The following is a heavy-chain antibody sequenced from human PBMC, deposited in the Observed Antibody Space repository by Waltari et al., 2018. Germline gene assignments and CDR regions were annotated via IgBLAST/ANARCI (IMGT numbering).Heavy chain of an antibody. CDR2: ISGSGGTT. J-gene: IGHJ6*02. CDR1: GFTFSSYA. D-gene: IGHD3-3*01. CDR3: AKEKRFLEWLLYEYSQSAWGYYGMDV. V-gene: IGHV3-23*04. Sequence: EVQLVESGGGLVQPGGSLRLSCAASGFTFSSYAMSWVRQAPGKGLEWVSAISGSGGTTYYAVPGKGRFTISIYNSMNTLYLQMNSLRADDTAVYYCAKEKRFLEWLLYEYSQSAWGYYGMDVWGQGTTVTVSS.